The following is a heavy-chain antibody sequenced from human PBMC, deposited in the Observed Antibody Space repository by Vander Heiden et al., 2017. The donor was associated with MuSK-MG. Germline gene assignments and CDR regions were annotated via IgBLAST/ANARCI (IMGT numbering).Heavy chain of an antibody. CDR2: IDSGGTT. V-gene: IGHV3-66*01. CDR1: GFTVSRSY. J-gene: IGHJ6*02. CDR3: TRGGPVLWYYMDV. Sequence: EVQLVESGGGLVQPGGSLRLSCAASGFTVSRSYMSWVRQAPGKGLEWVSVIDSGGTTYYADSVKGRFTISRDNSKNTLDLQMNSLRAEDTAVYYCTRGGPVLWYYMDVWGQGTTVTVSS. D-gene: IGHD2-21*01.